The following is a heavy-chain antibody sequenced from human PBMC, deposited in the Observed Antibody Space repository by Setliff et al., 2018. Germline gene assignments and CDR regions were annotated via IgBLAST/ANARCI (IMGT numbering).Heavy chain of an antibody. J-gene: IGHJ4*02. D-gene: IGHD3-3*01. CDR2: IYYSGST. Sequence: SETLSITCTVSGGSISSSSYYWGWIRQPPGKGLEWIGSIYYSGSTYYNPSLKSRVTISVDTSKNQFSLKLSSVTAADTAVYYCARERMYYNFWSGYSDYWGQGTLVTVSS. CDR3: ARERMYYNFWSGYSDY. CDR1: GGSISSSSYY. V-gene: IGHV4-39*07.